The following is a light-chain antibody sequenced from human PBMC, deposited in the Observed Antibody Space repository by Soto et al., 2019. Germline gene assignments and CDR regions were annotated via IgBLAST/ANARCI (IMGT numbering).Light chain of an antibody. CDR1: QSVATK. Sequence: EIVMTQSPVTLSLSPGETATLSCRASQSVATKLAWYQQRPGQTPRLLIYNASTRATAVPARFSGGGSVTEFSLTISSLQSDDFAVYYCHQYNTWPPRFTFGPGTKVDI. CDR3: HQYNTWPPRFT. CDR2: NAS. J-gene: IGKJ3*01. V-gene: IGKV3-15*01.